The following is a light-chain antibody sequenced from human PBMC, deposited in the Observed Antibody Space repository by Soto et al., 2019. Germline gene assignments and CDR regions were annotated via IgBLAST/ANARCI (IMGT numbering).Light chain of an antibody. CDR2: DVS. Sequence: DIQMTQTPSTLSASVVDRHTITCRASQTISSWLAWYQQKPGKAPNLLIYDVSRLERGVPSSFSGSGSGTEFTLTINSLQPDDFATYYCQQYSSYPRTFGQGTKVDIK. CDR1: QTISSW. CDR3: QQYSSYPRT. J-gene: IGKJ1*01. V-gene: IGKV1-5*01.